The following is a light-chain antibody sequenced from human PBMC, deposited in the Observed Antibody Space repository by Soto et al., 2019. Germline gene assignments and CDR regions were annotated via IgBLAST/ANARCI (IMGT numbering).Light chain of an antibody. V-gene: IGLV2-14*03. Sequence: QSALTQPASVSGSPGHSIAISCTGTSSDVGGYKYVSWYQQHPGKAPKLMIYDVSNRPSGVSDRFSGSKSGNPSSLTISGIQSEDEAGYYCGSYTSSNSYVFGTGTKLTVL. J-gene: IGLJ1*01. CDR3: GSYTSSNSYV. CDR1: SSDVGGYKY. CDR2: DVS.